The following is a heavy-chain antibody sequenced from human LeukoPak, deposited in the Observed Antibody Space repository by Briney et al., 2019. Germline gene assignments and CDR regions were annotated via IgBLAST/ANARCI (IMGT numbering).Heavy chain of an antibody. J-gene: IGHJ4*02. V-gene: IGHV3-7*01. D-gene: IGHD5-18*01. Sequence: GGSLRLSCAASGFTFSSYWMNWVRQAPGKGLEWVANIKPDGGETYYVDSVKGRFTISRDNAKSSLYLQMNSLRAEDTAVYYCARDLSGVAGYTYGRGIDYWGQGTLVTVSS. CDR3: ARDLSGVAGYTYGRGIDY. CDR2: IKPDGGET. CDR1: GFTFSSYW.